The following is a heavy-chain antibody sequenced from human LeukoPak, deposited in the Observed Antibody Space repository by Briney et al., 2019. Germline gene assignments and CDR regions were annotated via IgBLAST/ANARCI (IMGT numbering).Heavy chain of an antibody. V-gene: IGHV1-24*01. CDR2: FDPEDGET. D-gene: IGHD5-18*01. Sequence: ASVKVSCKVSGYTLTELSMHWVRQAPGKGLEWMGGFDPEDGETIYAQKFQGRVTMTEDTSTDTAYMELSSLRSEDTAVYYCATGRQAQLWFRLSYFDYWGQGTLVTVSS. J-gene: IGHJ4*02. CDR1: GYTLTELS. CDR3: ATGRQAQLWFRLSYFDY.